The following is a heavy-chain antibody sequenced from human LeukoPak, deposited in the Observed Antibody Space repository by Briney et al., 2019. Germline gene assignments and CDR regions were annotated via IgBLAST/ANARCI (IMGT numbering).Heavy chain of an antibody. J-gene: IGHJ4*02. CDR2: IYYSGTT. CDR3: ARLDSTGRYGENH. Sequence: PSETLSLTCTASGDSISSSSYYWGWIRHPPGKGREWIGSIYYSGTTYYSPSLKSRVTISLDTSKNSSSLKLGSVTDADTAVYYCARLDSTGRYGENHWGQGTLVTVSS. D-gene: IGHD6-19*01. CDR1: GDSISSSSYY. V-gene: IGHV4-39*02.